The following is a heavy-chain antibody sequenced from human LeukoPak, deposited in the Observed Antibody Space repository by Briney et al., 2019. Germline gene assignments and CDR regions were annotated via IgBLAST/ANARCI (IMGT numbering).Heavy chain of an antibody. Sequence: PGGSLRLSCATSGFTFNYYAMSWVRQAPGKGLEWVSSLSGSGGTTYYADSVKGRFTISRDNSKNTLYLQMNSLRAEDSAVYYCARGLPRGKDVWGKGTTVTVSS. V-gene: IGHV3-23*01. CDR3: ARGLPRGKDV. CDR2: LSGSGGTT. CDR1: GFTFNYYA. J-gene: IGHJ6*04.